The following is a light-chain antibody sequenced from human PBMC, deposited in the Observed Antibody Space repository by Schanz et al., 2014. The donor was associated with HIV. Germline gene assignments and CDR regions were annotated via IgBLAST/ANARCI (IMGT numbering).Light chain of an antibody. J-gene: IGLJ2*01. CDR2: VNH. V-gene: IGLV1-51*01. CDR1: AFNIGQNY. Sequence: QSVLTQPPSMSAAPGQRVTISCAGSAFNIGQNYVSWFQQFPGTAPQLLIYVNHQRPSDIPDRFSGYKTGTSAPLAIVGLQNEDAADYCCATWDSTLSAVVFGGGTKLTVL. CDR3: ATWDSTLSAVV.